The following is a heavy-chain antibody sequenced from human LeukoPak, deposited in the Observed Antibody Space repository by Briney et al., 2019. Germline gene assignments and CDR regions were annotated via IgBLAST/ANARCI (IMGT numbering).Heavy chain of an antibody. J-gene: IGHJ4*02. V-gene: IGHV4-39*07. Sequence: SEALSLTCTVSCGFISRSSYYWGWIRQPPGRVLEWIGTFYYGGSTYYDQSLKSRVTISVGTSKNQFSLKMNSMSAADTAVYYYNSGRTYDSPTLQSRVHIPVHTSTNHVPLKIKSIAAVYTAVYYCASSVDIVPAAGNYWGQGTLVTVSS. CDR3: NSGRTYDSPTLQSRVHIPVHTSTNHVPLKIKSIAAVYTAVYYCASSVDIVPAAGNY. D-gene: IGHD1-26*01. CDR2: FYYGGST. CDR1: CGFISRSSYY.